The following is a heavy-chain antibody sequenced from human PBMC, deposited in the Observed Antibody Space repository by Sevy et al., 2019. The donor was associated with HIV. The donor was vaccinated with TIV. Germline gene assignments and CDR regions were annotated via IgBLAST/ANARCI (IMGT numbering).Heavy chain of an antibody. V-gene: IGHV3-23*01. CDR1: GFTFSSYA. Sequence: GESLKISCAASGFTFSSYAMSWVRQAPGKGLEWVSAISGSGGSTYYADSVKGRFTISRDNSKNTLYLQMNSLRAEDTAVYYCATPLADCSSTSCYTNYYYGMDVWGQGTTVTVSS. D-gene: IGHD2-2*02. CDR3: ATPLADCSSTSCYTNYYYGMDV. J-gene: IGHJ6*02. CDR2: ISGSGGST.